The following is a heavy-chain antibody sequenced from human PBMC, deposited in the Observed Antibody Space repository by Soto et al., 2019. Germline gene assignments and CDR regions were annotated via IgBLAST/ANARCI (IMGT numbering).Heavy chain of an antibody. CDR2: IYYSGST. Sequence: SDTLSLTCTVSGGSISSGGYYWSWIRQHPGKGLEWIGYIYYSGSTYYNPSLKSRVTISVDTSKNQFSLKLSSVTAADTAVYYCARGGIAAAAPPDYWGQGTLVTVSS. V-gene: IGHV4-31*03. D-gene: IGHD6-13*01. CDR1: GGSISSGGYY. CDR3: ARGGIAAAAPPDY. J-gene: IGHJ4*02.